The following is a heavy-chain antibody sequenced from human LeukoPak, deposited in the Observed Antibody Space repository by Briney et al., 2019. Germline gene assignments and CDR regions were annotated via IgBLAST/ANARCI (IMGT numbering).Heavy chain of an antibody. CDR3: AKGGRLYYDSSGYHPFFDY. V-gene: IGHV3-23*01. Sequence: GGSLRLSCAVSGFTFSSHAMSWVRQAPGKGLEWVSAIGGSGGSTYYADSVKGRFTISRDTSKNTLYLQMNSLRVEDTAVYYCAKGGRLYYDSSGYHPFFDYWGQETLVTVSS. D-gene: IGHD3-22*01. J-gene: IGHJ4*02. CDR1: GFTFSSHA. CDR2: IGGSGGST.